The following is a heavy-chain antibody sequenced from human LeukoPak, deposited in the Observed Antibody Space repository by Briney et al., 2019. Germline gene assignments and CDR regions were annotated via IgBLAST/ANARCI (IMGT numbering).Heavy chain of an antibody. CDR3: ARDYYDSSGYYGYDY. CDR1: GYTFTGYY. Sequence: GASVKVSCKASGYTFTGYYMHWVRQAPGQGLEWMGWINPNSGGTNYAQKFQGRVTMTRDTSISTAYMELSRLRSGDTAVYYCARDYYDSSGYYGYDYWGQGTLVTVSS. D-gene: IGHD3-22*01. V-gene: IGHV1-2*02. J-gene: IGHJ4*02. CDR2: INPNSGGT.